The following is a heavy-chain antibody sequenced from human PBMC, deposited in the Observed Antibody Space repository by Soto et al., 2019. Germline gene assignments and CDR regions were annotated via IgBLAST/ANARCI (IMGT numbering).Heavy chain of an antibody. CDR2: IYYSGGT. V-gene: IGHV4-59*01. Sequence: SETLSLTCTVSGGSISSYYWSWIRQPPGKGPEWIGYIYYSGGTNYNPSLNSRVTISVDTSKNQFSLKLSSVTAADTAVYYCARSRDAYNHDYWGQGNLVTVS. CDR1: GGSISSYY. CDR3: ARSRDAYNHDY. D-gene: IGHD1-1*01. J-gene: IGHJ4*02.